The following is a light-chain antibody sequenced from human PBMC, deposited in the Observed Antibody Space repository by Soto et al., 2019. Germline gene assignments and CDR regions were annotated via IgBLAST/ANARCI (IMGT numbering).Light chain of an antibody. Sequence: QSALTQPHSVSGSPGQSVTISCTGTSSDVGAYNYVSWYQQHSGKAPKFMIYAVTRRPSGVPDRFSGSKSGNTASLTISGLQAEDEADYYCCSYAGRYTWVFGGGTKLTVL. CDR3: CSYAGRYTWV. V-gene: IGLV2-11*01. J-gene: IGLJ3*02. CDR2: AVT. CDR1: SSDVGAYNY.